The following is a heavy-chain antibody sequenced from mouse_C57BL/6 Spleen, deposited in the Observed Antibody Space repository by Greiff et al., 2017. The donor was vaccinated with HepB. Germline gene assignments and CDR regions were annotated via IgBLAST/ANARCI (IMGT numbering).Heavy chain of an antibody. CDR2: FHPYNDDT. J-gene: IGHJ3*01. V-gene: IGHV1-47*01. Sequence: VKLMESGAELVKPRASVKMSCKASGYTFTTYPIEWMKQNHGKSLEWIGNFHPYNDDTKYNVKFKGKATLTVEKSSSTVYLELSRLTSDDSAVYYCARLGLGGFAYWGQGTLVTVSA. CDR3: ARLGLGGFAY. CDR1: GYTFTTYP. D-gene: IGHD2-14*01.